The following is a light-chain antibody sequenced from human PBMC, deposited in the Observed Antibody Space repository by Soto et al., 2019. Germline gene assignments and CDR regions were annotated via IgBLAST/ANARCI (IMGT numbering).Light chain of an antibody. CDR3: FSYAVSPTYV. Sequence: QSVLTQPRSVSGAPGQSVTISCTGTSSDVGVYNYVSWYQQHPGTAPKVMIYDVSERPSGVPDRFSGSKSGNTASLTISGVEDEDEDDYYCFSYAVSPTYVFGTGTKLTVL. J-gene: IGLJ1*01. V-gene: IGLV2-11*01. CDR2: DVS. CDR1: SSDVGVYNY.